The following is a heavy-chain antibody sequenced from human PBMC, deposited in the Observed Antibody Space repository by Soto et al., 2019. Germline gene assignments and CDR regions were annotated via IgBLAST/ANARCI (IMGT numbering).Heavy chain of an antibody. D-gene: IGHD1-7*01. CDR3: ARDVELISDY. CDR1: GCTFSSYA. Sequence: GASVKVSCKASGCTFSSYAISWVRQATGQGLEWMGWMNPNSGNTGYAQKFQGRVTMTRNTSISTAYMELSSLRSEDTAVYYCARDVELISDYWGQGTLVTVSS. V-gene: IGHV1-8*02. J-gene: IGHJ4*02. CDR2: MNPNSGNT.